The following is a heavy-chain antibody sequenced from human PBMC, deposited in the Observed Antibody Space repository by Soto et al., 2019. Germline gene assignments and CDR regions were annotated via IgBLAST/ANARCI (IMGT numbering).Heavy chain of an antibody. CDR1: GFTFSSYG. CDR3: ARDTRLFGGLYYFDY. CDR2: IWYDGSNK. J-gene: IGHJ4*02. D-gene: IGHD3-3*01. V-gene: IGHV3-33*01. Sequence: PGGSLRLSCAASGFTFSSYGMHWVRQAPGKGLEWVAVIWYDGSNKYYADSVKGRFTISRDNSKNTLYLQMNSLRAEDTAVYYCARDTRLFGGLYYFDYWGQGTLVTVSS.